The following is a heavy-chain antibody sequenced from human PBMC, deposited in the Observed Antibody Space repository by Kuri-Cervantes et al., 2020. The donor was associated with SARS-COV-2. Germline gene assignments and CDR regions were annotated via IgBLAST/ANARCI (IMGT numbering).Heavy chain of an antibody. Sequence: GESLKISCAASGFTFSSYWMHWVRQAPGKGLVWVSRINSDGSSTSYADSVKGRFTISRDNAKNTLYLQMNSLRAEDTAVYYCASPPWEYQLLSPYFDYWGQGTLVTVSS. J-gene: IGHJ4*02. CDR1: GFTFSSYW. CDR3: ASPPWEYQLLSPYFDY. CDR2: INSDGSST. D-gene: IGHD2-2*01. V-gene: IGHV3-74*01.